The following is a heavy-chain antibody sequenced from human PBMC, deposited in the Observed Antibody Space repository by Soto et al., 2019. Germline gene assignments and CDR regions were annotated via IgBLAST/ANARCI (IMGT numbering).Heavy chain of an antibody. Sequence: GGSLRLSCAASGLTFSTYAMNWVRQAPGKGLEWVSGISGSGDSTYYADSVKGRFTISRDNSKNTLYLQMNSLRAEDTAVYYCAKGDYVDSCLDYWSQGTLVTVSS. V-gene: IGHV3-23*01. D-gene: IGHD4-17*01. J-gene: IGHJ4*02. CDR3: AKGDYVDSCLDY. CDR1: GLTFSTYA. CDR2: ISGSGDST.